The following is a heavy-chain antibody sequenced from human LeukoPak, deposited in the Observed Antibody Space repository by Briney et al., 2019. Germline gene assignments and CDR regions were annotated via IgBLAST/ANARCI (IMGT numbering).Heavy chain of an antibody. J-gene: IGHJ4*02. D-gene: IGHD6-19*01. V-gene: IGHV4-59*08. CDR2: IYYSGST. CDR3: ATRSYSSGWDFDY. Sequence: PSETLSLTCTVSGGSISSYYWSWIRQPPGKGLEWIGYIYYSGSTNYNPSLKSRVTISADTSKNQFSLKLSSVTAADTAVYYCATRSYSSGWDFDYWGQGTLVTVSS. CDR1: GGSISSYY.